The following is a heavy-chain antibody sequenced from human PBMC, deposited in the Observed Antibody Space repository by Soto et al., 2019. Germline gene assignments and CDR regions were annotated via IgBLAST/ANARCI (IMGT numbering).Heavy chain of an antibody. Sequence: LVKSGGSLRVSCTASGFTFSDYSMHWVRQAPGKGLEWVSSISPTSGAIYYADSVKGRFTISRDNAKNSLFLQMNSLRAEDTAVYSCARGSAHIQVQTFDYWGQGTLVTVSS. CDR3: ARGSAHIQVQTFDY. D-gene: IGHD1-1*01. CDR2: ISPTSGAI. CDR1: GFTFSDYS. J-gene: IGHJ4*02. V-gene: IGHV3-21*01.